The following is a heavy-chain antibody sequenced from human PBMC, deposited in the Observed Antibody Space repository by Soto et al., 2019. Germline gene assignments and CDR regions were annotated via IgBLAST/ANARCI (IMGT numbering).Heavy chain of an antibody. J-gene: IGHJ6*02. Sequence: ASVKVSCKVSGYTLTELSMHWVRQAPGKGLEWMGGFDPEDGETIYAQKFQGRVTMTEDTSTDTAYMELSSPRSEDTAVYYCATAGGWFGESRIYYYGMDVWGQGTTVTVSS. V-gene: IGHV1-24*01. CDR3: ATAGGWFGESRIYYYGMDV. CDR1: GYTLTELS. CDR2: FDPEDGET. D-gene: IGHD3-10*01.